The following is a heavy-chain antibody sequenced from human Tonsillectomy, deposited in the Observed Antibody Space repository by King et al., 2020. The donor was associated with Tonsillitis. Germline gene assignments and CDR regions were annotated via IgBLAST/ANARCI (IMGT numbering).Heavy chain of an antibody. V-gene: IGHV4-59*01. CDR2: IYYIGST. CDR1: GGSISPYY. CDR3: ARYDVGASMGGGFDY. D-gene: IGHD1-26*01. Sequence: PLQESGPGLVKPSETLSLTCTVSGGSISPYYWSWIRQPSGKGLEWIGYIYYIGSTNYNPSLKSRVTISIDTSKNQFSLKLSSVSAADTAVYYCARYDVGASMGGGFDYWGQGTLVTVSS. J-gene: IGHJ4*02.